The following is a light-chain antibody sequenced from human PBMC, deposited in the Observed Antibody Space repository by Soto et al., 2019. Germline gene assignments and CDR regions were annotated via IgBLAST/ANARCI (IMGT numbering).Light chain of an antibody. Sequence: QSALTQPASVSGSPGQSITISCTGTSSDVGSYNLVSWYQQHPGKAPKLMIFEVTKRPSGVSYRFSGSKSGNTASLTVSGLQAEDEADYYCCSYAGSNTFVFGGGTKVTVL. CDR3: CSYAGSNTFV. CDR1: SSDVGSYNL. V-gene: IGLV2-23*02. J-gene: IGLJ2*01. CDR2: EVT.